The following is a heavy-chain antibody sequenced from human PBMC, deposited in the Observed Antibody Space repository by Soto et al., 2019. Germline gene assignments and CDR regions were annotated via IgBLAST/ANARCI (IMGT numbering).Heavy chain of an antibody. V-gene: IGHV4-30-2*01. J-gene: IGHJ4*02. D-gene: IGHD6-19*01. Sequence: QLQLQESGSGLVKPSQTLSLTCAVSGGSISSGGSSWSWIQQPPGKGLEWIGYIYHSGSTYYNPSLKSRVTISVDRSKNQFSLKLSSVTAADTAVYYCARAGDSSGPVALGYWGQGTLVTVSS. CDR2: IYHSGST. CDR1: GGSISSGGSS. CDR3: ARAGDSSGPVALGY.